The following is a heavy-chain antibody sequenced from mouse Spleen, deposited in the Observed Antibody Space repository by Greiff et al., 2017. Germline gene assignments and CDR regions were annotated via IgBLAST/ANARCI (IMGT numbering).Heavy chain of an antibody. V-gene: IGHV1-69*01. D-gene: IGHD2-14*01. CDR2: IDPSDSYT. J-gene: IGHJ3*01. CDR3: ARRDYRYEAWFAY. CDR1: GYTFTSYW. Sequence: VQLQQPGAELVMPGASVKLSCKASGYTFTSYWMHWVKQRPGQGLEWIGEIDPSDSYTNYNQKFKGKATLTVDKSSSTAYMQLSSLTSEDSAVYYCARRDYRYEAWFAYWGQGTLVTVSA.